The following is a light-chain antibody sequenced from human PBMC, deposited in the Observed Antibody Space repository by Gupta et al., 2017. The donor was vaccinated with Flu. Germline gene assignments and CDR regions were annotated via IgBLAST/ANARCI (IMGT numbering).Light chain of an antibody. J-gene: IGLJ3*02. V-gene: IGLV2-14*01. CDR3: TSSKDNIPHCV. Sequence: ITISCTGTRSDIGSYDYVSWYQRHQGKAPKLMMCEVTNRPSGISTRFSGAKSGTTASLTIYGLQVEEEGDYYCTSSKDNIPHCVFGGGTRLTVL. CDR2: EVT. CDR1: RSDIGSYDY.